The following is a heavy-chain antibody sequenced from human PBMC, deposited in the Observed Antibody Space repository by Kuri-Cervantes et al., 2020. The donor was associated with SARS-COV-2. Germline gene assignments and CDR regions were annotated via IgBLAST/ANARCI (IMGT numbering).Heavy chain of an antibody. CDR2: IYHSGST. CDR1: GYSISSGYY. Sequence: SQTLSLTCAVSGYSISSGYYWGWTRQPPGKGLEWIGSIYHSGSTYYNPSLKSRVTISVDTSKNQFSLKLSSVTAADTAVYYCARDRLYYYDSSGYLDYWGQGTLVTVSS. V-gene: IGHV4-38-2*02. J-gene: IGHJ4*02. CDR3: ARDRLYYYDSSGYLDY. D-gene: IGHD3-22*01.